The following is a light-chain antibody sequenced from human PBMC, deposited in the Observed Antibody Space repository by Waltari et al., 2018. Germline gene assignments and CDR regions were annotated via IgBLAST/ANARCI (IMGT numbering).Light chain of an antibody. CDR2: WAS. J-gene: IGKJ5*01. CDR1: QTVLSTSNNKNY. CDR3: QQYYSTPS. V-gene: IGKV4-1*01. Sequence: DIVMTQSADYLAVALGERASINCKSSQTVLSTSNNKNYLAWYQQKPGQPPKMLLYWASTRESGVPDRFSGSGSRTDFTLSISSLQAEDVAIYFCQQYYSTPSFGQGTRLEIK.